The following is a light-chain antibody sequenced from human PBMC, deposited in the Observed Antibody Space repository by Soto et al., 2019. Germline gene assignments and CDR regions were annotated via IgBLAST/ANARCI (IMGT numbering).Light chain of an antibody. CDR1: KLGDKY. Sequence: SYELTQPPSVSVSPGQTASITCSGDKLGDKYVCWYQQKPGQSPVLVIYQDNKRPSGIPERFSGSNSGNTATLTISGTQAMDEADYYCQAWDINTGGIFGGGTKVTVL. CDR2: QDN. J-gene: IGLJ2*01. V-gene: IGLV3-1*01. CDR3: QAWDINTGGI.